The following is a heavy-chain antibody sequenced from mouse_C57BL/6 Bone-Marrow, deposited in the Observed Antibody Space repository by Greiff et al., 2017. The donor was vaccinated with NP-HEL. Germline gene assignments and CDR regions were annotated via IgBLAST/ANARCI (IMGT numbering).Heavy chain of an antibody. D-gene: IGHD1-1*01. J-gene: IGHJ2*01. Sequence: VQLKESGGGLVKPGGSLKLSCAASGFTFSSYAMSWVRQTPEKRLEWVATISDGGSYTYYPDNVKGRFTISRDNAKNNLYLQMSHLKSEDTAMYYCARAITTTVSYFDYWGQGTTLTVSS. CDR3: ARAITTTVSYFDY. CDR2: ISDGGSYT. CDR1: GFTFSSYA. V-gene: IGHV5-4*01.